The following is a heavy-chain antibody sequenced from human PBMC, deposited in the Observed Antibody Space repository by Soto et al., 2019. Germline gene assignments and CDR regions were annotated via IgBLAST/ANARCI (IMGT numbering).Heavy chain of an antibody. D-gene: IGHD2-15*01. CDR3: AKKGYCSGGSCFAEYFQH. V-gene: IGHV3-23*01. CDR1: GFTFSSYA. J-gene: IGHJ1*01. Sequence: EVQLLESGGGLVQPGGSLRLSCAASGFTFSSYAMSWVRPAPGKGLEWVSAISGSGGSTYYADSVKGRFTISRDNSKNTLYLQMNSLRAEDTAVYYCAKKGYCSGGSCFAEYFQHWGQGTLVTVSS. CDR2: ISGSGGST.